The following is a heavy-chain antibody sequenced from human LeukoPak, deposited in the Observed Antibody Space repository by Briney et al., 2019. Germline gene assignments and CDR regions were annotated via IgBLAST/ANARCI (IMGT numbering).Heavy chain of an antibody. Sequence: SETLSLTCTVSGGSISSYYWSWIRQPPGKGLEWIGYIYYSGSTNYNPSLKSRVTISVDTSKNQFSLKLSSVTAADTAVYYCARSVAEPFDYWGQETLFTVSP. CDR3: ARSVAEPFDY. CDR2: IYYSGST. D-gene: IGHD6-19*01. J-gene: IGHJ4*02. V-gene: IGHV4-59*01. CDR1: GGSISSYY.